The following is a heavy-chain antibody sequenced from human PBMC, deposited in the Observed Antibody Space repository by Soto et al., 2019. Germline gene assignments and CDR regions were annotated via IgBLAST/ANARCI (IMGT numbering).Heavy chain of an antibody. D-gene: IGHD3-16*01. CDR2: FHYSANT. Sequence: QVQLQESGPGLVKPSETLSLTCTVSGDSISTYYWSWIRQPPGRGPEWMGYFHYSANTNYNPALRSRLTISVDTSKNQFSLKLTSVTAADTAVYYCAKTKEGGFDPWGQGILVTVSS. CDR1: GDSISTYY. CDR3: AKTKEGGFDP. V-gene: IGHV4-59*01. J-gene: IGHJ5*02.